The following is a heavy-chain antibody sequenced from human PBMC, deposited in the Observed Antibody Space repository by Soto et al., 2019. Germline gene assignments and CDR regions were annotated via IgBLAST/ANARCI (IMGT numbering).Heavy chain of an antibody. D-gene: IGHD2-2*02. J-gene: IGHJ6*02. V-gene: IGHV1-24*01. CDR1: GYTLTELS. CDR2: FDPEDGET. CDR3: ATWIRGFCSSTSCYTGLYYYGMDV. Sequence: GASVKVSCKVSGYTLTELSMHWLRQAPGKGLEWMGGFDPEDGETIYAQKFQGRVTMTEDTSTDTAYMEPSSLRSEDTAVYYCATWIRGFCSSTSCYTGLYYYGMDVWGQGTTVTVSS.